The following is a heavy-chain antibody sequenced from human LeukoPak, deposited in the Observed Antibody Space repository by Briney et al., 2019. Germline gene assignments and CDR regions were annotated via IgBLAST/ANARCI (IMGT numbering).Heavy chain of an antibody. D-gene: IGHD6-13*01. CDR3: AREISQQPFEYYGMDV. CDR2: IYYSGST. Sequence: SETLSLTCTVSGGSISSSSYYWGWIRQPPGKGLEWIGSIYYSGSTYYNPSLKSRVTISVDTSKNQFSLKLSSVTAADTAVYYCAREISQQPFEYYGMDVWGQGTTVTVSS. J-gene: IGHJ6*02. CDR1: GGSISSSSYY. V-gene: IGHV4-39*07.